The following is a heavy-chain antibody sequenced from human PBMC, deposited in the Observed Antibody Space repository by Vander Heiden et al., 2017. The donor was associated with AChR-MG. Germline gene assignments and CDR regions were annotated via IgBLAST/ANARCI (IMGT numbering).Heavy chain of an antibody. CDR2: IRYDGSNK. J-gene: IGHJ5*02. V-gene: IGHV3-30*02. D-gene: IGHD3-9*01. CDR3: AKDHHYDILTGYPLNWFDP. CDR1: GFTFSSYG. Sequence: QLQLVESGGGVVQPGGFLRLSCAASGFTFSSYGMHWVRQAPGKGLEWVAFIRYDGSNKYHADSVEGRFTISRDNSKNTLYLQMNSLRAEDTAVYYCAKDHHYDILTGYPLNWFDPWGQGTLVTVSS.